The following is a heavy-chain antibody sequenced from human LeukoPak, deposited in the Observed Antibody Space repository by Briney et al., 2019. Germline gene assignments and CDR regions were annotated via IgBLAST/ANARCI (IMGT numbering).Heavy chain of an antibody. CDR3: ASSGVVPAAANWFDP. D-gene: IGHD2-2*01. CDR2: IIPIFGTA. CDR1: GGTFSSYA. Sequence: SVKVSCKASGGTFSSYAISWVRQAPGQGLEWMGGIIPIFGTANYAQKFQGRVTITTDESTSTAYMELSSLRSEDTAVYYCASSGVVPAAANWFDPWGQGTLVTVSS. V-gene: IGHV1-69*05. J-gene: IGHJ5*02.